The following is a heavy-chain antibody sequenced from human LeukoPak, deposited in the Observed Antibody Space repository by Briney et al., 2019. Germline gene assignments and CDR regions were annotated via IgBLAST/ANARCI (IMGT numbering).Heavy chain of an antibody. CDR1: GGTFSSYA. J-gene: IGHJ4*02. CDR2: IIPILGIA. D-gene: IGHD2-2*01. CDR3: ASPLLHQGDY. V-gene: IGHV1-69*04. Sequence: GASVKVSCKPSGGTFSSYAISCVRHTPGQGLEWMGRIIPILGIANYAQKFQGRATITAAKSTSTAYMELSSLRSEDTAVYYCASPLLHQGDYWGQGTLVTVSS.